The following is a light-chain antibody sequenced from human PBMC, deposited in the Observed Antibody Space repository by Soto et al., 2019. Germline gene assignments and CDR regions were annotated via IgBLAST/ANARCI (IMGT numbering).Light chain of an antibody. V-gene: IGKV1-5*03. CDR2: KAS. J-gene: IGKJ1*01. CDR1: QSISSW. Sequence: LKKSASTQTVSLGVRCIINKRASQSISSWLAWYQQKPGKAPKLLINKASSLESGVPSRFSGSGSGTEFTLTISSLWRDDFATYYCQHFNCDPWTFGQGTKVDNK. CDR3: QHFNCDPWT.